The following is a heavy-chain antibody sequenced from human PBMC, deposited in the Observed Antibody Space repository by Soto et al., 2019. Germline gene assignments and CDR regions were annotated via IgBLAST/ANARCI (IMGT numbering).Heavy chain of an antibody. CDR1: GFTFSNAW. V-gene: IGHV3-15*07. CDR2: IKSKTDGGTT. Sequence: PGGSLRLSCAASGFTFSNAWMNWVRQAPGKGLEWVGRIKSKTDGGTTDYAAPVKGRFTISRDDSKNTLYLQMNSLKTEDTAVYYCTTDRGAAAGTRNYWGQGTLVTVSS. D-gene: IGHD6-13*01. J-gene: IGHJ4*02. CDR3: TTDRGAAAGTRNY.